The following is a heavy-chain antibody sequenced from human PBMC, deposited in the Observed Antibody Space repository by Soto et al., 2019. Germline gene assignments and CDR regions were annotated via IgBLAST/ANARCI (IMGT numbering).Heavy chain of an antibody. CDR1: GGSISSYY. Sequence: SETLSLTCTVSGGSISSYYWSWIRQPPGKGLEWIGYIYYSGSTNYNPSLKSRVTISVDTSKNQFSLKLSSVTAADTAVYYCARGWSYYDSSGYPTNTFDYWGQGTLVTVS. CDR3: ARGWSYYDSSGYPTNTFDY. D-gene: IGHD3-22*01. CDR2: IYYSGST. J-gene: IGHJ4*02. V-gene: IGHV4-59*01.